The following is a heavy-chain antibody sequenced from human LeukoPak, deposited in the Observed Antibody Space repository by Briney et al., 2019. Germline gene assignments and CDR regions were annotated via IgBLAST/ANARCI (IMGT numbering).Heavy chain of an antibody. CDR2: MNPNSGNT. Sequence: ASVKVSCKASGYTFTSYDINWVRQATGQGLEWMGWMNPNSGNTGYAQKFQGRVTITRNTSISTAYMELSSLRSEDTAVYYCARDFSSSWYPDAFDIWGQGTMVTVSS. D-gene: IGHD6-13*01. V-gene: IGHV1-8*03. J-gene: IGHJ3*02. CDR3: ARDFSSSWYPDAFDI. CDR1: GYTFTSYD.